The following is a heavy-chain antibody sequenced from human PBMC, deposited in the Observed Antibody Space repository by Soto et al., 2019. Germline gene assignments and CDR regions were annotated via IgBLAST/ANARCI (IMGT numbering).Heavy chain of an antibody. CDR1: GYTFTRYA. J-gene: IGHJ4*02. Sequence: QVQLVQSGAEVKKPGASVKVSCKASGYTFTRYAIHWVRQATGQRLEWMGWINSGKGNTKYSEKLPGRVTITSDTSANTAYMDLSSLSSEDTAMYYCARAGDDGSAANCYVMDYWGQGPLVTVSS. CDR3: ARAGDDGSAANCYVMDY. V-gene: IGHV1-3*04. D-gene: IGHD2-2*01. CDR2: INSGKGNT.